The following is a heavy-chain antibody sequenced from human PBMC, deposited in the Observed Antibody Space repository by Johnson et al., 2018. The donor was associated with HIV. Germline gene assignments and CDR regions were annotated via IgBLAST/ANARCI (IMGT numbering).Heavy chain of an antibody. V-gene: IGHV3-9*01. D-gene: IGHD6-13*01. CDR2: VSWNSDTI. Sequence: VQLVESGGGLVQPGRSLRLSCAASGFNFHDFAMHWVRQAPGKGLEWVSGVSWNSDTIAYADSVKGRFTISRDNAKNSLFLQMNSLRAEDTAVYYCAREIAAAGVDTFDIWGQGTMVTVSS. CDR1: GFNFHDFA. J-gene: IGHJ3*02. CDR3: AREIAAAGVDTFDI.